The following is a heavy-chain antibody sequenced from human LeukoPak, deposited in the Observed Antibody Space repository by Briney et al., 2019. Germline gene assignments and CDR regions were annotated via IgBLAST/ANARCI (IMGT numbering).Heavy chain of an antibody. J-gene: IGHJ4*02. Sequence: PGRSLRLSCAASGFTFSSYGMHWVRQAPGKGLEWVAVTSYDGSNKYYADSVKGRFAISRDNSKNTLYLQMNSLRAEDTAVYYCAKDLWDGLLDYWGQGTLVTVSS. CDR1: GFTFSSYG. CDR3: AKDLWDGLLDY. V-gene: IGHV3-30*18. CDR2: TSYDGSNK. D-gene: IGHD1-26*01.